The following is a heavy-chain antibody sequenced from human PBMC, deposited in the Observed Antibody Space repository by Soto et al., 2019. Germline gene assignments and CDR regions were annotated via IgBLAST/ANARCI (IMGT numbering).Heavy chain of an antibody. CDR1: GGSFSGYY. Sequence: ETLSLTCAVYGGSFSGYYWSWIRQPPGKGLEWIGEINHSGSTNYNPSLKSRVTISVDTSKNQFSLKLSSVTAADTAVYYRARGAGIYYYYYYMDVWGKGTTVTVSS. CDR2: INHSGST. CDR3: ARGAGIYYYYYYMDV. J-gene: IGHJ6*03. V-gene: IGHV4-34*01.